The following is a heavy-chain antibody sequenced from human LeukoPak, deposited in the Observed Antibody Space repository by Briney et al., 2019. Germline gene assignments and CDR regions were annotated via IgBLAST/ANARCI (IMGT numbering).Heavy chain of an antibody. V-gene: IGHV3-15*01. D-gene: IGHD1-7*01. CDR1: GFTFSNAW. J-gene: IGHJ5*02. Sequence: GGSLRLSCAASGFTFSNAWMSRVRQAPGKGLEWVGRIKSKTDGGTTDYAAPVKGRFTISRDDSKNTLYLQMNSLKTEDTAVYYCTTPRYNWNYDYWFDPWGQGTLVTVSS. CDR3: TTPRYNWNYDYWFDP. CDR2: IKSKTDGGTT.